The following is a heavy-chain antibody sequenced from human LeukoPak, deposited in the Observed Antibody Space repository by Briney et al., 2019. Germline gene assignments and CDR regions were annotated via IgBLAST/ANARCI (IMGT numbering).Heavy chain of an antibody. J-gene: IGHJ5*02. CDR3: ARDGHYYDSSAPTFGNWFDP. V-gene: IGHV4-4*07. CDR1: GGSISSYY. Sequence: SGTLSLTCTVSGGSISSYYWSWIRQPAGKGLEWIGRIYTSGSTNYNPSLKSRVTMSVDTSKKQFSLKLSSVTAADTAVYYCARDGHYYDSSAPTFGNWFDPWGQGTLVTVSS. D-gene: IGHD3-22*01. CDR2: IYTSGST.